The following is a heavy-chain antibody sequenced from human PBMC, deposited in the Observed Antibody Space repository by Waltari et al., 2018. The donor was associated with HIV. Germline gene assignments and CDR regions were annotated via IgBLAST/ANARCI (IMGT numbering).Heavy chain of an antibody. Sequence: QVQLQESGPGLVKPSQTLSLTCTVSGGSISSGGYYWSWIRQHPGKGLEWIWYIYYSGSTYYNPSLKSRVTISVDTSKNQFSLKLSSVTAADTAVYYCARGYCSGGSCYATWFDPWGQGTLVTVSS. J-gene: IGHJ5*02. CDR3: ARGYCSGGSCYATWFDP. CDR1: GGSISSGGYY. D-gene: IGHD2-15*01. V-gene: IGHV4-31*03. CDR2: IYYSGST.